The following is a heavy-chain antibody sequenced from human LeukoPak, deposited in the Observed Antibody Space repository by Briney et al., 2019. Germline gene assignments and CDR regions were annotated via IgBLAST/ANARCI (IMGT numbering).Heavy chain of an antibody. CDR2: ISYDGSNK. Sequence: PGRSLRLSCAASGFTFSSYAMHWVRQAPGKGLEWVAVISYDGSNKYYADSVKGRFTISRDNSKNTLYLQMNSLRAEDTAVYYCARAENRFLEWLPLYYYYYMDVWGKGTTVTVSS. J-gene: IGHJ6*03. CDR3: ARAENRFLEWLPLYYYYYMDV. CDR1: GFTFSSYA. V-gene: IGHV3-30-3*01. D-gene: IGHD3-3*01.